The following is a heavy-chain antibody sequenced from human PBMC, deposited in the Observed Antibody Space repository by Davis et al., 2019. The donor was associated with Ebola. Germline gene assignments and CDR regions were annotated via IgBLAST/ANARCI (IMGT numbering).Heavy chain of an antibody. D-gene: IGHD1-26*01. V-gene: IGHV4-59*01. CDR3: ARTPEYTSYGSYFDY. CDR2: IYYSGST. J-gene: IGHJ4*02. Sequence: SETLSLTCTVSGGSMSSYHWNWIRQPPGKGLEWIGYIYYSGSTNYNPSLKSRVTMSVDTSKNQFSLKVDSVTAADTAMYYCARTPEYTSYGSYFDYWGQGALVTVSS. CDR1: GGSMSSYH.